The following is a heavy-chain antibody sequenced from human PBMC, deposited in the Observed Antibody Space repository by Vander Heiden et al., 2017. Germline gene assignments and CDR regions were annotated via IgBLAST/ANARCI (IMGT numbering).Heavy chain of an antibody. Sequence: EVQLVASGGGLVKPGGSLRLCCAASGFTFSNAWMSWVRQAPGKGLEWVGRIKSKTDGGTTDYAAPVKGRFTISRDDAKNTLYLQMNRLKTEDTAVCCCTTDRRVGAIDYWGQGTLVTVSS. CDR1: GFTFSNAW. D-gene: IGHD1-26*01. CDR3: TTDRRVGAIDY. J-gene: IGHJ4*02. V-gene: IGHV3-15*01. CDR2: IKSKTDGGTT.